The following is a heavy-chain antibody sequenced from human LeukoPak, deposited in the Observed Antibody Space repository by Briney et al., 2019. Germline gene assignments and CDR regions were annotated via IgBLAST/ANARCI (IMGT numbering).Heavy chain of an antibody. J-gene: IGHJ4*02. CDR3: ARSPIAVASFDY. V-gene: IGHV1-69*04. CDR1: GYTFSSYA. CDR2: IIPILGIA. Sequence: SVKVSCKASGYTFSSYAISWVRQAPGQGLEWMGRIIPILGIANYAQKFQGRVTITADKSTSTAYMELSSLRSEDTAVYYCARSPIAVASFDYWGQGTLVTVSS. D-gene: IGHD6-19*01.